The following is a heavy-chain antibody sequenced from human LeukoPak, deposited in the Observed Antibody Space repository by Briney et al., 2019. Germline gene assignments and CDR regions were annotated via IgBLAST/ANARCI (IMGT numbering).Heavy chain of an antibody. V-gene: IGHV4-4*07. CDR3: ARGYYDILPGYAYYFDY. CDR1: GCSISSYY. CDR2: IYTSGST. D-gene: IGHD3-9*01. J-gene: IGHJ4*02. Sequence: PSETLSLTCTASGCSISSYYWSWIRQPAGKGLEWIGRIYTSGSTNYNPSLKSRVTMSVDTSKNQFSLKLSSVTAADTAVYYCARGYYDILPGYAYYFDYWGQGTLVTVSS.